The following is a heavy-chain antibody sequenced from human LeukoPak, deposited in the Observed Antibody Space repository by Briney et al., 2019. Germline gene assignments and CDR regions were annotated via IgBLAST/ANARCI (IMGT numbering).Heavy chain of an antibody. Sequence: GGSLRLSCSASGFTFSSYWMHWVRQAPGKGLVWVLHINSDGSSTSYADSVKGRFTISRDNAKNTLYLQMNSLRAEDTAVFYCAREGDYRNPFDYWGQGTLATVSS. J-gene: IGHJ4*02. CDR2: INSDGSST. D-gene: IGHD4-11*01. CDR1: GFTFSSYW. V-gene: IGHV3-74*01. CDR3: AREGDYRNPFDY.